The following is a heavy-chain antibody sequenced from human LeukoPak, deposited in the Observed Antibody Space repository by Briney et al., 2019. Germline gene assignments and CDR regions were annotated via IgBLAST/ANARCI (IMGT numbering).Heavy chain of an antibody. CDR1: GGSISSSNYY. V-gene: IGHV4-39*07. D-gene: IGHD6-19*01. J-gene: IGHJ3*02. CDR3: AKYSSGWNDAFDI. Sequence: SETLSLTCIVSGGSISSSNYYWGWIRQSPGKGLEWIGSIYSRGSTYYNPSLKSGVTISVGTSKNQFSLKLSSVTAADTAVYYCAKYSSGWNDAFDIWGQGTMVTVSS. CDR2: IYSRGST.